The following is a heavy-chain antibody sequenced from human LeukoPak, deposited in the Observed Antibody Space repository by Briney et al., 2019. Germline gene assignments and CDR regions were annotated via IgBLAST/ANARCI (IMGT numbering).Heavy chain of an antibody. Sequence: ASVKVSCKTSGYMVSDYYMHWVRHAPGQALEWMGWIRGDTGDTDSPQKFQGRVTMTRDTSTNTAYMELRRLRYDDTAIYFCARVRGNSCDYWGQGTLVTVSS. J-gene: IGHJ4*02. CDR1: GYMVSDYY. D-gene: IGHD6-13*01. V-gene: IGHV1-2*02. CDR2: IRGDTGDT. CDR3: ARVRGNSCDY.